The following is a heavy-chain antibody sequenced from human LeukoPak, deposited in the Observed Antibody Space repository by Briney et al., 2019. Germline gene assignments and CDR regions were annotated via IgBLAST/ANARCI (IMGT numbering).Heavy chain of an antibody. CDR1: GGSFSGYY. CDR3: ARGGYSGYALRYYYYYGMDV. D-gene: IGHD5-12*01. J-gene: IGHJ6*02. V-gene: IGHV4-34*01. Sequence: SETLSLTCAVYGGSFSGYYWSWIRQPPGKGLEWIGEINHSGSTNYNPSLKSRVTISVDTSKNQFSLKLSSVTAADTAVYYCARGGYSGYALRYYYYYGMDVWGQGTTVTVSS. CDR2: INHSGST.